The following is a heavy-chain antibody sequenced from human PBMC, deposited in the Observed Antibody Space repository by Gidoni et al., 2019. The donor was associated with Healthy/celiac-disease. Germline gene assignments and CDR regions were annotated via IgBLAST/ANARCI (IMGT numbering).Heavy chain of an antibody. CDR3: ARGKFGSGDRSGYYPRPVDY. Sequence: QVQLQQCGAGLLKPSEPVSLTCAVYGGSFSGYAWSWIRQRPVQRLDWIGEINHSGSTYYNPSFKSQVTIGVDTSKNQFSMKLSSVTAAETAVYYCARGKFGSGDRSGYYPRPVDYWGQGTLVTVSS. V-gene: IGHV4-34*01. CDR1: GGSFSGYA. J-gene: IGHJ4*02. D-gene: IGHD3-22*01. CDR2: INHSGST.